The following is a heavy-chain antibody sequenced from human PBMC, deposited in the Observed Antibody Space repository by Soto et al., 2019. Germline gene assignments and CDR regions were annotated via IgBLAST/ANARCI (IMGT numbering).Heavy chain of an antibody. J-gene: IGHJ4*02. CDR3: VRGKVMTTVTPGKRYFDY. CDR2: LSAYNGNT. V-gene: IGHV1-18*04. D-gene: IGHD4-17*01. CDR1: GYTFTSYC. Sequence: QVQLVQSGAEVKKPGASVKVSCKASGYTFTSYCISWVRHAPGQGLEWMGWLSAYNGNTNYARKLQDRVTMTTATSTSTAYMEVRSRSSEDPSVYYCVRGKVMTTVTPGKRYFDYWGQGTLLPVSS.